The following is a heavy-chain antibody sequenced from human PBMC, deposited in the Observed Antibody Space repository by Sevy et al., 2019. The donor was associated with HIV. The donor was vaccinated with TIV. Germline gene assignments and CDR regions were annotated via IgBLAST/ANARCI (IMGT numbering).Heavy chain of an antibody. D-gene: IGHD3-10*01. Sequence: GGSLRLSCAASGFTCSSNAMSWVRQAPGKGLEWVSAISGSGGSTYYADSVKGRFTISRDNSKNTQYLQMNSLRAEDRAVYYCAKDKADTMVRGVIISGVGGMDVWGQGTTVTVSS. J-gene: IGHJ6*02. CDR3: AKDKADTMVRGVIISGVGGMDV. V-gene: IGHV3-23*01. CDR1: GFTCSSNA. CDR2: ISGSGGST.